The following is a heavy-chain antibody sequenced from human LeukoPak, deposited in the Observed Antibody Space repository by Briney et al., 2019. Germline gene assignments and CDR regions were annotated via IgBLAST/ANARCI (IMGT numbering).Heavy chain of an antibody. CDR3: AREIGGLTQTLGPNYYYYYMDV. CDR2: IYYSGST. Sequence: SETLSLTCTVSGGSLSSYYWSWIRQPPGKGLEWIGYIYYSGSTNYNPSLKSRVTISVDTSKNQFSLKLSSVTAADTAVYYCAREIGGLTQTLGPNYYYYYMDVWGKGTTVTVSS. V-gene: IGHV4-59*01. CDR1: GGSLSSYY. J-gene: IGHJ6*03. D-gene: IGHD4/OR15-4a*01.